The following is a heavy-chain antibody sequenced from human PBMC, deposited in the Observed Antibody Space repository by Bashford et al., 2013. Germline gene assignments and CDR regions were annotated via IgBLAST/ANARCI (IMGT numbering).Heavy chain of an antibody. D-gene: IGHD6-13*01. V-gene: IGHV1-69*04. Sequence: VASVKVSCKASGGTFSSYAISWVRQAPGQGLEWMGRIIPILGIANYAQKFQGRVTITADKSTSTAYMELSSLRSEDTAVYYCARSIKRLNSSSWYLYYYYGMDVWGQGTTVTVSS. CDR1: GGTFSSYA. J-gene: IGHJ6*02. CDR2: IIPILGIA. CDR3: ARSIKRLNSSSWYLYYYYGMDV.